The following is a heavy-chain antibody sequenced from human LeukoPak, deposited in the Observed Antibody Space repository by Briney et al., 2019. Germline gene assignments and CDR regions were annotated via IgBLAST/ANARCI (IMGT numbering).Heavy chain of an antibody. CDR1: GFTFSSYA. V-gene: IGHV3-53*01. J-gene: IGHJ3*02. CDR2: IYSGGST. Sequence: HPGGSLRLSCAASGFTFSSYAMTWVRQAPGKGLEWVSVIYSGGSTYYADSVKGRFTISRDNSKNTLYLQMNSLRAEDTAVYYCARAKRDYGDYVHAFDIWGQGTMVTVSS. CDR3: ARAKRDYGDYVHAFDI. D-gene: IGHD4-17*01.